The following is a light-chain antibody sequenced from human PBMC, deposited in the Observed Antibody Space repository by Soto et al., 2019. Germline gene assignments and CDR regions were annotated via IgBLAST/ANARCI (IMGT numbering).Light chain of an antibody. V-gene: IGLV1-44*01. CDR1: NSNIGSNS. J-gene: IGLJ3*02. CDR2: SDS. Sequence: QSVLTQPTSASGTPGQRVPISCSETNSNIGSNSLSWYQQLPGTAPKLLIYSDSNRPSGVPDPFSGSKSGTSASLAISGLQSEDEADYYCAAWDDSLNGRVFGGGTKLTVL. CDR3: AAWDDSLNGRV.